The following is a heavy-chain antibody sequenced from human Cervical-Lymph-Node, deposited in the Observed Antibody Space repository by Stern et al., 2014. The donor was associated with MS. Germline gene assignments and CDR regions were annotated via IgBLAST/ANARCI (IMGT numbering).Heavy chain of an antibody. V-gene: IGHV5-51*01. Sequence: VQLVQSGAAVKKSGESLKISCKGSGYSFPAYWIAWVRQMPGKGLEWMGVIYPGDSDIRYSPAFQGQVTISDDQSTRTAYLQWSSLKASDTAMYYCARQEECRHYGLDVWGQGTTVTVSS. J-gene: IGHJ6*02. D-gene: IGHD2/OR15-2a*01. CDR2: IYPGDSDI. CDR3: ARQEECRHYGLDV. CDR1: GYSFPAYW.